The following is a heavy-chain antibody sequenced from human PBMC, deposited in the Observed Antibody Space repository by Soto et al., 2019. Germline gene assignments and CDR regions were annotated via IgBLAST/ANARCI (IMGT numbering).Heavy chain of an antibody. CDR1: GFTFTSST. J-gene: IGHJ4*02. V-gene: IGHV1-58*01. D-gene: IGHD2-21*02. CDR2: IVVGSGNT. Sequence: QMQLVQSGPEVKQPGTSVKVSCKASGFTFTSSTVQWVRQARGQRLEWIGWIVVGSGNTNYAHKFQERVTITRDLSTSTAYMGRSSLGSEDTAVYYCAADQTYCGGDCYVDWGQGTLVTVSS. CDR3: AADQTYCGGDCYVD.